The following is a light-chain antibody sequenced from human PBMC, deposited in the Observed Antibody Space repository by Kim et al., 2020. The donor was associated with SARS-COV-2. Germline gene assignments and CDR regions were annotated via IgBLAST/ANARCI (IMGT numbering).Light chain of an antibody. CDR2: DAS. J-gene: IGKJ4*01. CDR3: QQRSNWPRLT. Sequence: PGERATLSCRASQSVSSYLAWYQQKPGQAPRLLIYDASNRATGIPARFSGSGSVTDFTLTISSLEPEDFAVYYCQQRSNWPRLTFGGGTKVEI. V-gene: IGKV3-11*01. CDR1: QSVSSY.